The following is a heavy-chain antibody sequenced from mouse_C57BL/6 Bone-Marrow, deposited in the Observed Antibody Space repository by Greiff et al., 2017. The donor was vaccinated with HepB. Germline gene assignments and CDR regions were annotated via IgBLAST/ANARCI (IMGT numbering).Heavy chain of an antibody. CDR1: GYAFSSYW. CDR3: ARSPRSAALDY. V-gene: IGHV1-80*01. J-gene: IGHJ2*01. D-gene: IGHD6-1*01. CDR2: IYPGDGDT. Sequence: VKLVESGAELVKPGASVKISCKASGYAFSSYWMNWVKQRPGKGLEWIGQIYPGDGDTNYNGKFKGKATLTADKSSSTAYMQLSSLTSEDSAVYFCARSPRSAALDYWGQGTTLTVSS.